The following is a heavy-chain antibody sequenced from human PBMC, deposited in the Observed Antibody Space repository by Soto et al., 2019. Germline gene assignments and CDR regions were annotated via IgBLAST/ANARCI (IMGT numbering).Heavy chain of an antibody. V-gene: IGHV1-2*04. D-gene: IGHD4-17*01. CDR2: INPNSGGT. CDR3: ARDLGSYGDYLSLDY. CDR1: GYTFTGYY. Sequence: ASVKVSCKASGYTFTGYYMHWVRQAPGQGLEWMGWINPNSGGTNYAQKFQGWVTMTRDTSISTAYMELSRLRSDDTAVYYCARDLGSYGDYLSLDYWGQGTLVTVSS. J-gene: IGHJ4*02.